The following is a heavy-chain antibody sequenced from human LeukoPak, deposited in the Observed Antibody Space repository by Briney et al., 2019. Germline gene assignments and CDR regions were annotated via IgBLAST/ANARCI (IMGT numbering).Heavy chain of an antibody. CDR3: ARDWAAAAGTH. J-gene: IGHJ4*02. D-gene: IGHD6-13*01. CDR1: GGTFSSYA. Sequence: ASVKVSCKASGGTFSSYAISWVRQAPGQGLEWMGGIIPIFGTANYAQKFQGRVTITADESTSTAYMGLSSLRSEDTAVYYCARDWAAAAGTHWGQGTLVTVSS. CDR2: IIPIFGTA. V-gene: IGHV1-69*13.